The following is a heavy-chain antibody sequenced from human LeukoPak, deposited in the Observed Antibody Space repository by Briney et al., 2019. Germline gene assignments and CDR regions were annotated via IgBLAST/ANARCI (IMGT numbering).Heavy chain of an antibody. J-gene: IGHJ4*02. CDR2: ISAYNGNT. V-gene: IGHV1-18*01. CDR3: ARDPPYYYGSGSYNPRLFDY. CDR1: GYTFTSYG. Sequence: GASVKVSCKASGYTFTSYGISWVRQAPGQGLEWMGWISAYNGNTNYAQKLQGRVTMTTDTSTSTAYMELRSLRSDDTALYYCARDPPYYYGSGSYNPRLFDYWGQGTLVTVSS. D-gene: IGHD3-10*01.